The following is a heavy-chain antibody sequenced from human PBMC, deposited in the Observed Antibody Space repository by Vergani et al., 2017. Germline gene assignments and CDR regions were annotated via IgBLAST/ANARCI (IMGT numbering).Heavy chain of an antibody. V-gene: IGHV3-11*04. D-gene: IGHD1-1*01. CDR1: GFSFSDHY. J-gene: IGHJ4*02. CDR2: ISNSGNTI. Sequence: QVQLVESGGGLVKPGGSLRLSCAASGFSFSDHYMTWIRQAPGKGLEWVSYISNSGNTIEYADSVKGRFSISRDNAKSSLFLQMDSLRAEETALYYCAKFPLNITTPDRGDFWGQGSLVTVSS. CDR3: AKFPLNITTPDRGDF.